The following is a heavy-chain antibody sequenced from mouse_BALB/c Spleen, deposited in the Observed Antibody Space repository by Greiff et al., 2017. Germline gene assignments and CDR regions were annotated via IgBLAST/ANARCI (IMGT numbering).Heavy chain of an antibody. Sequence: EVQVVESGGGLVQPGGSLKLSCAASGFTFSSYTMSWVRQTPEKRLEWVAYISNGGGSTYYPDTVKGRFTISRDNAKNTLYLQMSSLKSEDTAMYYCARHKYGNFYAMDYWGQGTSVTVSS. D-gene: IGHD2-10*02. CDR1: GFTFSSYT. V-gene: IGHV5-12-2*01. CDR2: ISNGGGST. CDR3: ARHKYGNFYAMDY. J-gene: IGHJ4*01.